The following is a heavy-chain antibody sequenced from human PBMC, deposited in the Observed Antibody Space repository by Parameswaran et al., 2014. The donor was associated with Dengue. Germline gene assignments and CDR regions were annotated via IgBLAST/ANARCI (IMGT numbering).Heavy chain of an antibody. D-gene: IGHD2-2*01. J-gene: IGHJ6*02. V-gene: IGHV1-46*01. CDR3: ARDLPASQYQLLSFYYYGMDV. CDR2: INPSGGST. Sequence: WVRQAPGQGLEWMGIINPSGGSTSYAQKFQGRVTMTRDTSTSTVYMELSSLRSEDTAVYYCARDLPASQYQLLSFYYYGMDVWGQGTTVTVSS.